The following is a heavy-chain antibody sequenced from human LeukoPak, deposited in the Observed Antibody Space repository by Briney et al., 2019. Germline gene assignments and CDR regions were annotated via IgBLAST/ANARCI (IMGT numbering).Heavy chain of an antibody. CDR2: IYHSGST. J-gene: IGHJ4*02. Sequence: SETLSLTCTVSGYSISSSYYWGWIRQPPGKGLEWIGSIYHSGSTYYNPSLKSRVTISVDTSKNQFSLKLSSVTAADTAVYYCARSLFSSSWLDYWGQGTLVTVSS. CDR3: ARSLFSSSWLDY. D-gene: IGHD6-13*01. CDR1: GYSISSSYY. V-gene: IGHV4-38-2*02.